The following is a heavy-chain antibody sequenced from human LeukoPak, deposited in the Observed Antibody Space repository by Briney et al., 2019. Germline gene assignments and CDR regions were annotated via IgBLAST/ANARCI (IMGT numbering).Heavy chain of an antibody. D-gene: IGHD6-6*01. CDR3: AREGSSSFYYYGMDV. V-gene: IGHV1-69*13. CDR1: GYTFTSYY. Sequence: ASVKVSCKASGYTFTSYYMHWVRQAPGQGLEWMGGIIPIFGTANYAQKFQGRVTITADESTSTAYMELSSLRSEDTAVYYCAREGSSSFYYYGMDVWGQGTTVTVSS. CDR2: IIPIFGTA. J-gene: IGHJ6*02.